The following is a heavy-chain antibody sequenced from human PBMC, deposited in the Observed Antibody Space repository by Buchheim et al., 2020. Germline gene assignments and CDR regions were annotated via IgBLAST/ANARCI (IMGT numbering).Heavy chain of an antibody. Sequence: QVQLVESGGGVVQPGRSLRLSCAASGSTFSSYGMHWVRQAPGKGLEWVAVISYDGSNKYYADSVKGRFTISRDNSKNTLYLQMNSLRAEDTAVYYCAKVFYYYDSSGELFDYWGQGTL. J-gene: IGHJ4*02. CDR3: AKVFYYYDSSGELFDY. D-gene: IGHD3-22*01. V-gene: IGHV3-30*18. CDR2: ISYDGSNK. CDR1: GSTFSSYG.